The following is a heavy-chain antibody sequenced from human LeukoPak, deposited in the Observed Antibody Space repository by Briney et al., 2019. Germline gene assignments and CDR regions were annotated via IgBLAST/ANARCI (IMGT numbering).Heavy chain of an antibody. D-gene: IGHD5-18*01. CDR2: IYTSEST. Sequence: PSETLSLTCTVSGGSIKSGSYYWSWIRQPAGKGLEWIGRIYTSESTNYNPSLKSQVTISVDTSTNQFSLNLNSVTAADTAVYYCARELGQYTYGYWFDYWGQGTLVTVSS. J-gene: IGHJ4*02. CDR1: GGSIKSGSYY. V-gene: IGHV4-61*02. CDR3: ARELGQYTYGYWFDY.